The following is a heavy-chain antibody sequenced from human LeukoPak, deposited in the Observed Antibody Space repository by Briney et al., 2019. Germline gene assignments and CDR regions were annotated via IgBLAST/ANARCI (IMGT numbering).Heavy chain of an antibody. D-gene: IGHD3-22*01. CDR3: ARSHRGVDSSGYYSYYYYYYMDV. J-gene: IGHJ6*03. V-gene: IGHV1-69*05. CDR2: IIPIFGTA. CDR1: GGTFSSYA. Sequence: SVKVSCKASGGTFSSYAISWVRQAPGQGLEWMGGIIPIFGTANYAQKFQGRVTITTDESTSTAYMELSSLRSEVTAVYYCARSHRGVDSSGYYSYYYYYYMDVWGKGTTVTVSS.